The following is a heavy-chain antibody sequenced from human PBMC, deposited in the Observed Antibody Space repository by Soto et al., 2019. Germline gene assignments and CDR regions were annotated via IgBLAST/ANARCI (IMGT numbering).Heavy chain of an antibody. CDR2: INPTGRST. V-gene: IGHV1-46*03. D-gene: IGHD6-13*01. CDR3: ARDLAPYSSTFERQY. Sequence: QVQLVQSGAEVKKPGASVKVSCTASGDTFTSYYMHWVRQAPGQGLEWVGKINPTGRSTSYAQKFQGRVTMTRDTSTSTVYMELSSLRSADTGVYFCARDLAPYSSTFERQYWGPGTLVTVSS. CDR1: GDTFTSYY. J-gene: IGHJ1*01.